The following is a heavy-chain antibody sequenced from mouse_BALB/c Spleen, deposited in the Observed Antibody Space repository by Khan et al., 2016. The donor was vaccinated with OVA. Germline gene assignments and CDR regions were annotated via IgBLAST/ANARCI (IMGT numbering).Heavy chain of an antibody. J-gene: IGHJ4*01. D-gene: IGHD3-3*01. V-gene: IGHV1-9*01. CDR1: GYTFSSYW. Sequence: QVQLQQSGAELMKPGASVKISCKATGYTFSSYWIEWVKQRPGHGLEWIGEILPGSDNTNYNEKFKGKATFTADTSSNTAYMQLSRLTSEDAAVYYCARGAGRAYGMDYWVQGTSVTVSS. CDR3: ARGAGRAYGMDY. CDR2: ILPGSDNT.